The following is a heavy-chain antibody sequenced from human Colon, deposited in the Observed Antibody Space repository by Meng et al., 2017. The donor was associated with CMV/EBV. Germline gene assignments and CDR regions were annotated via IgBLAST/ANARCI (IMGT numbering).Heavy chain of an antibody. V-gene: IGHV3-30*04. Sequence: ASGFNVSNYAMHWVRQAPGKGLEWAAVISHDGKNKYYIDSVKGRFTISRDNSKNTVYLQMSSLRADDTAVYYCASGGYSGYDTIDYWGQGALVTVSS. CDR2: ISHDGKNK. J-gene: IGHJ4*02. D-gene: IGHD5-12*01. CDR1: GFNVSNYA. CDR3: ASGGYSGYDTIDY.